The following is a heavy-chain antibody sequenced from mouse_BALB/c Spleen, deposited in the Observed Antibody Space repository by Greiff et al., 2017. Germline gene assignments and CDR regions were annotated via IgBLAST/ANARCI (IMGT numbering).Heavy chain of an antibody. CDR3: ARGEYGNYLMDY. CDR2: INPSNGRT. D-gene: IGHD2-10*02. CDR1: GYTFTSYW. Sequence: QVQLQQPGAELVKPGASVKLSCKASGYTFTSYWMHWVKQRPGQGLEWIGEINPSNGRTNYNEKFKSKATLTVDKSSSTAYMQLSSLTSEDSAVYYCARGEYGNYLMDYWGQGTSVTVSS. V-gene: IGHV1S81*02. J-gene: IGHJ4*01.